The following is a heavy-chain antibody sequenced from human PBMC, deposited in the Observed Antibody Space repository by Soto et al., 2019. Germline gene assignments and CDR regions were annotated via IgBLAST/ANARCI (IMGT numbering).Heavy chain of an antibody. CDR3: AKQALSSGSYYSVGYYYYGMDV. V-gene: IGHV3-30*18. Sequence: GGSLRLSCAASGFTFSSYGMHWVRQAPGKGLEWVAVISYDGSNKYYADSVKGRFTISRDNSKNTLYLQMNSLRAEDTAVYYCAKQALSSGSYYSVGYYYYGMDVWGQGTTVTVSS. J-gene: IGHJ6*02. CDR1: GFTFSSYG. D-gene: IGHD3-10*01. CDR2: ISYDGSNK.